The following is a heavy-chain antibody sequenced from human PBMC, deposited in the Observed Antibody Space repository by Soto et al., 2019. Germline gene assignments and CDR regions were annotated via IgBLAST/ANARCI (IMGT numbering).Heavy chain of an antibody. V-gene: IGHV3-33*01. J-gene: IGHJ6*02. CDR1: GFTFSSYG. D-gene: IGHD2-2*01. CDR2: IWYDGSNK. CDR3: ARDVSRSRLRYCSSPSCRPPGGMDV. Sequence: GGSLRLSCAASGFTFSSYGMHWVRQAPGKGLEWVAVIWYDGSNKYYADSVKGRFTISRDNSKNTLYLQMNSLRAEDTAVYYCARDVSRSRLRYCSSPSCRPPGGMDVWGQGTTVTSP.